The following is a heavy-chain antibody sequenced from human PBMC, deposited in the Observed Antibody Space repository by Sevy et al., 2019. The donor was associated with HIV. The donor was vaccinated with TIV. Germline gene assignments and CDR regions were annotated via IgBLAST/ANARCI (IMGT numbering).Heavy chain of an antibody. D-gene: IGHD3-10*01. Sequence: GGSLRLSCAASGFTFSSYAMSWVRQAPGKGLEWVSAISGSGGSTYYADSVKGRFTISRDNSKNTLYLQMNSLRAEDTAVHYCAKEGTTMVRGVIIKPDNCFDPWGQGTLVTVSS. CDR1: GFTFSSYA. V-gene: IGHV3-23*01. CDR2: ISGSGGST. CDR3: AKEGTTMVRGVIIKPDNCFDP. J-gene: IGHJ5*02.